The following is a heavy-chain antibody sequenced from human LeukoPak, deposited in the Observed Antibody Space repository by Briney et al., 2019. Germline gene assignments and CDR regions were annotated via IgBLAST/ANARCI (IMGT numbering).Heavy chain of an antibody. CDR3: ARVDTMTRGADAFDI. D-gene: IGHD3-22*01. Sequence: SETLSLTCTVCGYSISSGYYWGWIRQPPGKGLEWIRIIYHSGSTYYNPSLKSRVTISIDTSKTQFSLKLSSVTAADTAVYYCARVDTMTRGADAFDIWGQGTMVTVSS. CDR1: GYSISSGYY. V-gene: IGHV4-38-2*02. CDR2: IYHSGST. J-gene: IGHJ3*02.